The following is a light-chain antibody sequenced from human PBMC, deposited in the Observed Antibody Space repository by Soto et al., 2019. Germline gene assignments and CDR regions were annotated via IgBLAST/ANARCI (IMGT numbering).Light chain of an antibody. V-gene: IGKV3-20*01. CDR2: GAS. Sequence: EIVLTQSPVTLSLSPRERATLSCRASQSVSSSYLAWYQQKPGQAPRLLIYGASSRATGIPDRFSGSGSGTDFTLTISRLEPEDFAVYYCQQYDSSPITFGQGTRLEIK. CDR1: QSVSSSY. CDR3: QQYDSSPIT. J-gene: IGKJ5*01.